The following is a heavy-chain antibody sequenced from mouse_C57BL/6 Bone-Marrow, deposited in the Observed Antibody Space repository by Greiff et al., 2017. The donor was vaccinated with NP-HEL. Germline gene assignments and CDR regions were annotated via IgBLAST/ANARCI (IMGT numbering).Heavy chain of an antibody. CDR2: IWWDDDK. Sequence: QVTLKVSGPGILQPSQTLSLTCSFSGFSLSTFGMGVGWIRQPSGKGLEWLAHIWWDDDKYYNPALKSRLTISKDTSKNQVFLKIAHVDTADTATYYCARINSIYYYGSSHGWYFDVWGTGTTVTGSS. D-gene: IGHD1-1*01. V-gene: IGHV8-8*01. CDR1: GFSLSTFGMG. J-gene: IGHJ1*03. CDR3: ARINSIYYYGSSHGWYFDV.